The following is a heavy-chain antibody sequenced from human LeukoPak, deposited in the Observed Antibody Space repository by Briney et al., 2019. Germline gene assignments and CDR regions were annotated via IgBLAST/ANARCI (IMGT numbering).Heavy chain of an antibody. J-gene: IGHJ3*01. V-gene: IGHV4-30-2*01. Sequence: PSETLSLTCTVSGGSISSGSYSWTWIRQAPWKGLEWIGYMFQSGNTQYNPSLKGRVIISVDRSRDQFSLKLRSMTAADTGVYFCARGDTAYYSDAFDVWGQGTMVTVSS. CDR2: MFQSGNT. D-gene: IGHD1-26*01. CDR3: ARGDTAYYSDAFDV. CDR1: GGSISSGSYS.